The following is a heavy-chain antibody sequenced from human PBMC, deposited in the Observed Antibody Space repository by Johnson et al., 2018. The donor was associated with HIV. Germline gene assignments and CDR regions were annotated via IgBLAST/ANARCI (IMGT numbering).Heavy chain of an antibody. CDR1: GFTFSTYG. Sequence: VQLVESVGGLVQPGGSLRMSCLASGFTFSTYGMTWVRQAPGKGLEWVSAISGTGGTTYYAASVKGRFTISRDNAKNTLYLHMNSLRAEDTAVYYCAREVDGFDIWGQGTMVTVSS. V-gene: IGHV3-23*04. CDR2: ISGTGGTT. J-gene: IGHJ3*02. CDR3: AREVDGFDI.